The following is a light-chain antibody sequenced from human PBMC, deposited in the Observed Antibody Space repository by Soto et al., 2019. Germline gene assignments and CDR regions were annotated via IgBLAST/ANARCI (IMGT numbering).Light chain of an antibody. V-gene: IGLV2-8*01. Sequence: ALTQPPSASGSPGQSVTISCTGTSSDVRGYNYVSWYQQYPGRAPKLMIYEVTKRPSGVPDRFSGSKSGNTASLTVSGLQAEDEADYYCSSYAASNNFYFVFGGGTKLTV. CDR1: SSDVRGYNY. J-gene: IGLJ3*02. CDR3: SSYAASNNFYFV. CDR2: EVT.